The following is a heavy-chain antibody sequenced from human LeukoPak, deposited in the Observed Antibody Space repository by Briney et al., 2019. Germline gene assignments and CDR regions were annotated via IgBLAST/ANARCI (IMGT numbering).Heavy chain of an antibody. J-gene: IGHJ6*03. CDR2: ISRSGGTT. CDR3: AKSSGLLLDYYYYHMDV. CDR1: GFTFSSYA. V-gene: IGHV3-23*01. Sequence: GGSLRLSCAASGFTFSSYAMSWVRQAPGKGLERVSAISRSGGTTYYADSVKGRFTISRDNSKNTLYLQLNSLRAEDTALYYCAKSSGLLLDYYYYHMDVWGKGTTVTVSS. D-gene: IGHD3-22*01.